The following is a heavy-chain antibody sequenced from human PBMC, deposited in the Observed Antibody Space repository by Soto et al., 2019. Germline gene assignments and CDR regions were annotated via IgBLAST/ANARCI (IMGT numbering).Heavy chain of an antibody. Sequence: PSETLSLTCTVSGGSISSYYLSWIRQPPGKGLEWIGYIYYSGSTNYNPSLKSRVTISVDTSKNQFSLKLSSVTAADTAVYYCARDRYDSSGYYPPYYYYYYGMDVWGQGTTVTVS. CDR1: GGSISSYY. CDR3: ARDRYDSSGYYPPYYYYYYGMDV. J-gene: IGHJ6*02. CDR2: IYYSGST. V-gene: IGHV4-59*01. D-gene: IGHD3-22*01.